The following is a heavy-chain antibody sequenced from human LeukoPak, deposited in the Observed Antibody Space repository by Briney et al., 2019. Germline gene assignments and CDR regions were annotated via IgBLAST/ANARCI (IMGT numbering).Heavy chain of an antibody. D-gene: IGHD3-16*01. CDR2: IYYSGST. CDR1: GGSINSGDYY. V-gene: IGHV4-30-4*08. CDR3: ARALYMITFGGVNFAFDY. J-gene: IGHJ4*02. Sequence: SETLSLTCTVSGGSINSGDYYWSWIRQPPGKGLEWIGYIYYSGSTYYNPSLKSRVTISVDTSKNQFSLKLSSVTAADTAVYYCARALYMITFGGVNFAFDYWGQGTLVTVSS.